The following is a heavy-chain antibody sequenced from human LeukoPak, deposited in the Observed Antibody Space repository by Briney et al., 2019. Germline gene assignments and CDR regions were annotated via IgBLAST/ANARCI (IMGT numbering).Heavy chain of an antibody. D-gene: IGHD5-18*01. V-gene: IGHV1-8*01. Sequence: ASVKVSCKAPGYTFTSYDINWVRQATGQGLEWMGWMNPNSGNTGYAQKFQGRVTMTRNTSISTAYMELSSLRSEDTAVYYCARIKRGYSYGNFDYWGQGTLVTVSS. CDR1: GYTFTSYD. CDR2: MNPNSGNT. CDR3: ARIKRGYSYGNFDY. J-gene: IGHJ4*02.